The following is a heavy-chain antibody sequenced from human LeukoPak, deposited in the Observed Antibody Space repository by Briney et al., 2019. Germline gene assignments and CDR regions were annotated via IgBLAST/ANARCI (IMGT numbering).Heavy chain of an antibody. D-gene: IGHD3-22*01. J-gene: IGHJ4*02. CDR2: IYHSGST. CDR1: GFTFSSYG. Sequence: TGGSLRLSCAASGFTFSSYGMSWVRQAPGKGLEWIGSIYHSGSTYYNPSLKSRVTISVDTSRNQFSLKLSSVTAADTAVYYCARVFYDTSGYYYRGLSYFDYWGQGTLVTVSS. V-gene: IGHV4-38-2*01. CDR3: ARVFYDTSGYYYRGLSYFDY.